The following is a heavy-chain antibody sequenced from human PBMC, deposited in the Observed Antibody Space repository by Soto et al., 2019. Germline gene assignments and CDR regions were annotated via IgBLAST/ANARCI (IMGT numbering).Heavy chain of an antibody. CDR2: IIPICGTT. D-gene: IGHD2-15*01. CDR3: AKDGGREGYFGNWFDP. J-gene: IGHJ5*02. CDR1: GGNFSNYA. Sequence: QVQLVQSGAEVKKPGSSVKVSCKASGGNFSNYAITWVRQAPGQGLEWLGRIIPICGTTDYGQKFQGRVTITADESTTTASMELSSLRSDDTAVYYCAKDGGREGYFGNWFDPWGQGTLVTVSS. V-gene: IGHV1-69*15.